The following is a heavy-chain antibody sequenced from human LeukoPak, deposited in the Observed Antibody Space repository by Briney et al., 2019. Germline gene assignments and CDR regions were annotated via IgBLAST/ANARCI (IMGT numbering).Heavy chain of an antibody. CDR1: GFTFSSYG. CDR2: ISYDGSNK. V-gene: IGHV3-30*03. Sequence: GGSLRLSCTASGFTFSSYGMHWVRQTPDKGLEWVAVISYDGSNKYYADSVEGRFTISRDNSKNTLYLQMNSLRAEDTAVYYCARGYYYDSSGYYYGDYWGQGTLVTVSS. D-gene: IGHD3-22*01. CDR3: ARGYYYDSSGYYYGDY. J-gene: IGHJ4*02.